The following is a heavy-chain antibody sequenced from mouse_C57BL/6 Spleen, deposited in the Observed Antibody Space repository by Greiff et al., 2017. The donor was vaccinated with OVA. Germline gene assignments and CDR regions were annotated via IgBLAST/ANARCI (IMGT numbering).Heavy chain of an antibody. CDR1: GYTFTSYW. CDR2: INPSNGGT. CDR3: ARGNYVEGLAWFAY. D-gene: IGHD2-1*01. V-gene: IGHV1-53*01. Sequence: QVQLQQPGTELVKPGASVKLSCKASGYTFTSYWMHWVKQRPGQGLEWIGNINPSNGGTNYNEKFKSKATLTVDKSSSTAYMQLSSLTSEDSAVYYGARGNYVEGLAWFAYWGQGTLVTVSA. J-gene: IGHJ3*01.